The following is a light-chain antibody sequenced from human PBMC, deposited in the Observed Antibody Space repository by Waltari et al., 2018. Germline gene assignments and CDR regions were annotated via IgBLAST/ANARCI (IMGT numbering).Light chain of an antibody. Sequence: EIVLTQSPGTLSLSPGERATVSCRASQSVSRALAWYQQKPGQAPSLLIYGASTRATGIPDRFSGSGSGTDFSLTISRLEPDDFAVYYCQHYLRLPVTFGQGTTVEIK. CDR3: QHYLRLPVT. V-gene: IGKV3-20*01. CDR1: QSVSRA. CDR2: GAS. J-gene: IGKJ1*01.